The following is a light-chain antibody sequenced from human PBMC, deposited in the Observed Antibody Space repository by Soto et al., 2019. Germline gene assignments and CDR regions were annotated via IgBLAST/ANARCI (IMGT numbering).Light chain of an antibody. Sequence: QSVLTQPSSVSGTPGQGVTISCSGSISNIGNNYVYWFQQLTGTAPKVLSNRNDQRPSGVPDRFSGSKSVTSASLAISGLRSEDEADYYCAAWDDTVRSYVFGTGTKVTVL. CDR1: ISNIGNNY. CDR3: AAWDDTVRSYV. J-gene: IGLJ1*01. V-gene: IGLV1-47*01. CDR2: RND.